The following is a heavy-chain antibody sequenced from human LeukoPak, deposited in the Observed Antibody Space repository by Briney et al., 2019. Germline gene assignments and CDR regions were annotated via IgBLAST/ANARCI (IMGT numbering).Heavy chain of an antibody. D-gene: IGHD3-10*01. Sequence: ASVKVSCKASNYTFTSYGISWVRQAPGQGLERMAWINAYNGDTNYAQKLQGRVTLTTDTSTSTAYMELRSLRSDDTAVYYCARDGSGVWFDYWGQGTLVNVSS. J-gene: IGHJ4*02. CDR2: INAYNGDT. V-gene: IGHV1-18*01. CDR3: ARDGSGVWFDY. CDR1: NYTFTSYG.